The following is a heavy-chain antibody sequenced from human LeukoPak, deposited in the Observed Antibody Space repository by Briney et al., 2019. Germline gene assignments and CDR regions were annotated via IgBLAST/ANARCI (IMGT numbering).Heavy chain of an antibody. CDR1: GFTFSSFW. CDR2: ISGSGGST. J-gene: IGHJ6*03. Sequence: PGGSLRLSCAASGFTFSSFWMSWVRQAPGKGLEWVSAISGSGGSTYYADSVKGRFTISRDNSKNTLYLQMNSLRAEDTAVYYCAKGGYCSGGSCPLYYYYMDVWGKGTTVTVSS. V-gene: IGHV3-23*01. CDR3: AKGGYCSGGSCPLYYYYMDV. D-gene: IGHD2-15*01.